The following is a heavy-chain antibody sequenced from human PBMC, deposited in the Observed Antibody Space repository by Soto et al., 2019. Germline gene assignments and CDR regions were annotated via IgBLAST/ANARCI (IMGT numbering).Heavy chain of an antibody. V-gene: IGHV1-18*01. D-gene: IGHD3-10*01. CDR3: AGSVLLWFGDAPDAFDI. CDR2: ISAYNGNT. CDR1: GYTSTSYG. J-gene: IGHJ3*02. Sequence: ASVKVSCKASGYTSTSYGISWGGQAPGQGLEWMGWISAYNGNTNYAQKLQGRVIMTTDTSTSTAHMELRSLRSDDPAVYYCAGSVLLWFGDAPDAFDIWGQGTMVTV.